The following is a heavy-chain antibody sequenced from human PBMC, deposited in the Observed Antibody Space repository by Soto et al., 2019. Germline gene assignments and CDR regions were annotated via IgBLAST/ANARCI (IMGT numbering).Heavy chain of an antibody. CDR3: ARDKITGLFDY. CDR1: GASISNYF. D-gene: IGHD2-8*02. Sequence: PSETLSLTCNVSGASISNYFWNWIRQSPGKGLEWIGYIYYSGSTYYNPSLKSRVTISVDTSKRQFSLKLTSVTAADTAVYYCARDKITGLFDYCGQGTLVTVSS. J-gene: IGHJ4*02. CDR2: IYYSGST. V-gene: IGHV4-59*12.